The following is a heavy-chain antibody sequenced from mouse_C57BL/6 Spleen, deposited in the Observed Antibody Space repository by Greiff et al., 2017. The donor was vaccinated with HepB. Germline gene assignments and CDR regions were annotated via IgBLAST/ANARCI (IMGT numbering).Heavy chain of an antibody. CDR1: GYTFTSYW. D-gene: IGHD2-4*01. Sequence: VQLQQPGAELVRPGTSVKLSCKASGYTFTSYWMHWVKQRPGQGLEWIGVIDPSDSYTNYNQKFKGKATLTVDTSSSTAYMQLSSLTSEDSAVYYCARGDYDRGYYYAMDYWGQGTSVTVSS. J-gene: IGHJ4*01. CDR3: ARGDYDRGYYYAMDY. V-gene: IGHV1-59*01. CDR2: IDPSDSYT.